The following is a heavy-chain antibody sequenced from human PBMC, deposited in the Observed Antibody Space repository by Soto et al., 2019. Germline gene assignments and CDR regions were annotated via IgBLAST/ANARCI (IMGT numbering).Heavy chain of an antibody. CDR3: ARASYCGDDCYQNFDY. V-gene: IGHV1-69*06. J-gene: IGHJ4*02. CDR2: IIPIFGTA. CDR1: GGTFSSYA. Sequence: GASVKVSCKASGGTFSSYAISWVRQAPGQGLEWMGGIIPIFGTANYAQRFQGRVTITADKSTSTAYMELSSLTSEGTAVYYCARASYCGDDCYQNFDYWGQGTLVTVSS. D-gene: IGHD2-21*02.